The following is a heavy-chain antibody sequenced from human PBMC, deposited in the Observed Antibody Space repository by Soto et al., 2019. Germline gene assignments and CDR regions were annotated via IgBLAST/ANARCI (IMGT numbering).Heavy chain of an antibody. V-gene: IGHV7-4-1*01. CDR2: INTNTGNP. Sequence: RASVKVSCKASGYTFTSYAMNWVRQAPGQGLEWMGWINTNTGNPTYAQGFTGRFVFSLDTSVSTAYLQICSLKAEDTAVYYCARDFSVSSPYRYYYSGMDVWGQGTTVTVSS. CDR3: ARDFSVSSPYRYYYSGMDV. CDR1: GYTFTSYA. J-gene: IGHJ6*02. D-gene: IGHD6-13*01.